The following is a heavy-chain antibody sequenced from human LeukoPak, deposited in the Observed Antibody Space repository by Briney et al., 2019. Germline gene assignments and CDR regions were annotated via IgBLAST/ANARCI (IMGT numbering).Heavy chain of an antibody. D-gene: IGHD3-16*01. J-gene: IGHJ4*02. Sequence: GAAVKVSCQASGYTFTGYYMHWVRQAPGQGLEWMGWINPNSGGTNYAQKFQGRVTLTRDTSISTVYMELSRLRSDDTAVYYCARDASLMHWAQGTLVTVSS. CDR3: ARDASLMH. CDR1: GYTFTGYY. V-gene: IGHV1-2*02. CDR2: INPNSGGT.